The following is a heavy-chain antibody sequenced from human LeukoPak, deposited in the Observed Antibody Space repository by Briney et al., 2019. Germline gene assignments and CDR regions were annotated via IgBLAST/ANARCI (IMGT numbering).Heavy chain of an antibody. CDR3: ARGQLRFLI. D-gene: IGHD3-3*01. CDR1: GGSFSGYY. Sequence: PSETLSLTCAVYGGSFSGYYWSWIRQPPGKGLEWIGEINHSGSTNYNPSLKRRVTISVDTSKNQFSLKLSSVTAADTAVYYCARGQLRFLIWGQGTMVTVSS. CDR2: INHSGST. J-gene: IGHJ3*02. V-gene: IGHV4-34*01.